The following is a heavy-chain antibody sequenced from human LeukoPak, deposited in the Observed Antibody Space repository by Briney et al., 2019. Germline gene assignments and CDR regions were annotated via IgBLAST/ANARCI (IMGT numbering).Heavy chain of an antibody. CDR3: ARDYGDYDFDY. V-gene: IGHV4-61*02. Sequence: SETLSLTCTVSGGSISSGSYYWSWIRQPAGKGLEWIGRIYTSGSTNYNPSLKSRVTISADTSKNQFSLKLSSVTAADTAVYYCARDYGDYDFDYWGQGTLVTVSS. CDR1: GGSISSGSYY. J-gene: IGHJ4*02. CDR2: IYTSGST. D-gene: IGHD4-17*01.